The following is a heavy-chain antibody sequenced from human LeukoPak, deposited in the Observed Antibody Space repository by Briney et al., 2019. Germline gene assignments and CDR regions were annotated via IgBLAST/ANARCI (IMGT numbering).Heavy chain of an antibody. Sequence: SETPSLTCAVYGGSFSGYYWSWIRQPPGKGLEWIGEINHSGSTNYNPSLKSRVTISVDTSKNQFSLKLSSVTAADTAIYYCARAPTRRYFDLWGRGTLVTVSS. CDR3: ARAPTRRYFDL. D-gene: IGHD4-11*01. CDR2: INHSGST. J-gene: IGHJ2*01. V-gene: IGHV4-34*01. CDR1: GGSFSGYY.